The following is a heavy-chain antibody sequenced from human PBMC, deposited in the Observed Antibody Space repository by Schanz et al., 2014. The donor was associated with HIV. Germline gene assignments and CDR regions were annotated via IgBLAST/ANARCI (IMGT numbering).Heavy chain of an antibody. J-gene: IGHJ4*02. D-gene: IGHD3-22*01. Sequence: EVQMLESGGGSVQPGGSLRLSCAASGFTFSNFAMSWVRQAPGKGLEWVSSISGSGVSTFYAGSVKGRFAISRDKSKNTLYVQMNSLSVEDTAVYYCAKMARSVVANTNFDYWGQGTLVTVSS. CDR1: GFTFSNFA. CDR2: ISGSGVST. V-gene: IGHV3-23*01. CDR3: AKMARSVVANTNFDY.